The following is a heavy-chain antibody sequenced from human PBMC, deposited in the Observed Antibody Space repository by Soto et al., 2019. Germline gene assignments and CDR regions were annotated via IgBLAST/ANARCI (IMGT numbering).Heavy chain of an antibody. CDR3: ARSTRIAVAPDY. CDR2: ISYDGSNK. CDR1: GFTCSSYA. D-gene: IGHD6-19*01. J-gene: IGHJ4*02. V-gene: IGHV3-30-3*01. Sequence: PLGPRRRSCAASGFTCSSYAMHWVRQAPGKGLEWVAVISYDGSNKYYADSVKVLFTISRDNYKNTLYLQMNSLRAEETAVYYCARSTRIAVAPDYWGQGTLDTVSS.